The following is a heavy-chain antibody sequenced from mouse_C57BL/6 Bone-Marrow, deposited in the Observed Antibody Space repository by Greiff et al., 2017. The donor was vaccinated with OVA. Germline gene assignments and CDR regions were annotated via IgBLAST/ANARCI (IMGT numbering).Heavy chain of an antibody. V-gene: IGHV8-8*01. CDR2: IWWDDDK. Sequence: QVQLKESGPGILQPSQTLSLTCSFSGFSLSTFGMGVGWIRQPSGKGLEWLAPIWWDDDKYYNPALKSRLTISKDTSKNQVFLKIANVDTADTATDYCARIRVISGGYFDVWGTGTTVTVSS. D-gene: IGHD1-1*01. CDR1: GFSLSTFGMG. CDR3: ARIRVISGGYFDV. J-gene: IGHJ1*03.